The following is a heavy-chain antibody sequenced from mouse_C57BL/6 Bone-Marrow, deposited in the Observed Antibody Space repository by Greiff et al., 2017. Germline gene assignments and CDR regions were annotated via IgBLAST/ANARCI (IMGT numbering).Heavy chain of an antibody. D-gene: IGHD2-1*01. CDR1: GFSFTSYA. CDR2: IWSGGGT. J-gene: IGHJ4*01. V-gene: IGHV2-9-1*01. Sequence: VQLMESGPGLVAPSQSLSITCTVSGFSFTSYAISWVRQPPGKGLEWLGVIWSGGGTNYHSALKSGRSISKDNYKSQVFLKMKRRQTADTARYYCARELLWGYYAMDYWGQGTSVTVSS. CDR3: ARELLWGYYAMDY.